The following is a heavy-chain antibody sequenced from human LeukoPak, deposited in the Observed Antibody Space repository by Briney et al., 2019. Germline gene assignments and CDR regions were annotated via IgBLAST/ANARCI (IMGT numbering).Heavy chain of an antibody. CDR3: AKDVSRIQPPRYFDY. J-gene: IGHJ4*02. V-gene: IGHV3-23*01. Sequence: GGSLRLSCAASGFTFSSYAMSWVRQAPGKGLEWASAISGSGGSTYYADSVKGRFTISRDNSKNTLYLQMNSLRAEDTAVYYCAKDVSRIQPPRYFDYWGQGTLVTVSS. CDR2: ISGSGGST. CDR1: GFTFSSYA. D-gene: IGHD5-18*01.